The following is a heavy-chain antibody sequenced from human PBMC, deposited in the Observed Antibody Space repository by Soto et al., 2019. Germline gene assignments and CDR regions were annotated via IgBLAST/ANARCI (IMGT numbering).Heavy chain of an antibody. CDR2: MNPNSGNT. V-gene: IGHV1-8*01. J-gene: IGHJ5*02. Sequence: ASVKVSCKASGYTFTSYDINWVRQATGQGLEWMGWMNPNSGNTGYAQKFQGRVTMTRNTSISTAYMELSSLRSEDTAVYYCARVGLGYCSSTSCYGFDHWGQGTLVTVSS. D-gene: IGHD2-2*01. CDR1: GYTFTSYD. CDR3: ARVGLGYCSSTSCYGFDH.